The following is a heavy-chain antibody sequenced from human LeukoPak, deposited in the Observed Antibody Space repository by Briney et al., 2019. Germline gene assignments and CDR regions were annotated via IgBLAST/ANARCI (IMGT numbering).Heavy chain of an antibody. CDR1: GFTFNSYA. D-gene: IGHD3-22*01. CDR2: ISGSGGST. Sequence: PGGSLRLSCAASGFTFNSYAMNWVRQAPGKGLERVSGISGSGGSTDYADSVKGRFTISRDNSKNTVYMQMNSLRAEDTAVYYCAKRSGSSGYYTLFDYWGQGTLVTVSS. CDR3: AKRSGSSGYYTLFDY. J-gene: IGHJ4*02. V-gene: IGHV3-23*01.